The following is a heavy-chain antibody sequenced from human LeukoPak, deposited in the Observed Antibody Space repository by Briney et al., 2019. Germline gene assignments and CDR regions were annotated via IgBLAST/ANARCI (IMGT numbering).Heavy chain of an antibody. CDR3: ARHSITMIVVLGAFDI. V-gene: IGHV4-31*03. CDR2: IYYSGST. Sequence: SQTLSLTCTVSGGSISSGGYYWSWIRQHPGKGLEWIGYIYYSGSTYYNPSLKSRVTISVDTSKNQFSLKLSSVTAADTAVYYCARHSITMIVVLGAFDIWGQGTMVTVSS. D-gene: IGHD3-22*01. CDR1: GGSISSGGYY. J-gene: IGHJ3*02.